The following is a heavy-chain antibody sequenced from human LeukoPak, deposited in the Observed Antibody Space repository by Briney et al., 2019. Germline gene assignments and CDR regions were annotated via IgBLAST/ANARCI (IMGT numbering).Heavy chain of an antibody. CDR1: GFTFITYS. J-gene: IGHJ3*02. CDR2: ISSSSSPI. Sequence: GGSLRLSCAASGFTFITYSMNWVRQAPGKGLEWVSYISSSSSPIYYADSVKGRFTISRDNAKNSLYLQMNSLRAEDTAVYYCAKDKGIQLWSQNPDAFDIWGQGTMVTVSS. CDR3: AKDKGIQLWSQNPDAFDI. D-gene: IGHD5-18*01. V-gene: IGHV3-48*01.